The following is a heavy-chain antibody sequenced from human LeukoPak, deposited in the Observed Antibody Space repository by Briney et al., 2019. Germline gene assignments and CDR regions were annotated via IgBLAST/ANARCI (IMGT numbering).Heavy chain of an antibody. Sequence: GGSLRLSCAASGFTFSSYSMNWVRQAPGKGLEWVSSISSSSSYIYYADSVKGRFTISRDNAKNSLYLQMNSLRAEDTAVYYCARDTAYYDSSGYYYEGAFDIWGQGTMVTVSP. CDR3: ARDTAYYDSSGYYYEGAFDI. CDR1: GFTFSSYS. V-gene: IGHV3-21*01. CDR2: ISSSSSYI. J-gene: IGHJ3*02. D-gene: IGHD3-22*01.